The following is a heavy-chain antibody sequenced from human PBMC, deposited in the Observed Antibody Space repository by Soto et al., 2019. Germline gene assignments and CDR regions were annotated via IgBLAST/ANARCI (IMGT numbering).Heavy chain of an antibody. Sequence: SETLSLTCTVSGGSISRGDYYWSWIRQPPGKGLGWIGYIYYSGSTYYNPSLKSRVTISVDTSKNQFSLKLSSVTAADTAVYYCAREVGTSPILWFGESTSNHYFDYWGQGTLVTVSS. D-gene: IGHD3-10*01. CDR3: AREVGTSPILWFGESTSNHYFDY. CDR2: IYYSGST. CDR1: GGSISRGDYY. J-gene: IGHJ4*02. V-gene: IGHV4-30-4*01.